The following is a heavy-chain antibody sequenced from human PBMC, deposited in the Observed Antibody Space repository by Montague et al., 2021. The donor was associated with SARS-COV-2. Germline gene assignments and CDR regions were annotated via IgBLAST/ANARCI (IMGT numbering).Heavy chain of an antibody. Sequence: SETLSLTCTVSGYSISSGYYCCCFRHPPGRGLVWIGRSYHSGSTYYNPSLMSRVTISVDTSKNQFSLKLSSVTAADTAVYYCARGVLVTTYYYYYGLDVWGQGTRVTVSS. CDR2: SYHSGST. CDR3: ARGVLVTTYYYYYGLDV. D-gene: IGHD4-11*01. CDR1: GYSISSGYY. J-gene: IGHJ6*02. V-gene: IGHV4-38-2*02.